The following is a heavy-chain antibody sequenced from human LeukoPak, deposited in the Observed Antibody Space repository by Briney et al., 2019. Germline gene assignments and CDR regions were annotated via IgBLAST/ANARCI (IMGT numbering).Heavy chain of an antibody. D-gene: IGHD3-10*01. CDR2: FDPEDGET. Sequence: ASVKVSCKASGYTLTELSMHWVRQAPGKGLEWMGVFDPEDGETIYAQKFQGRVTMTEDTSTDTAYMELSSLRSEDTAVYYCATLLIYYGSGKLQDYWGQGTLVTVSS. CDR3: ATLLIYYGSGKLQDY. CDR1: GYTLTELS. V-gene: IGHV1-24*01. J-gene: IGHJ4*02.